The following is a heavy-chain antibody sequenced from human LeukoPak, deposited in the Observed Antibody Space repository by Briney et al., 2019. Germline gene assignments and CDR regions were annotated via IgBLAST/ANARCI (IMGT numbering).Heavy chain of an antibody. J-gene: IGHJ4*02. CDR1: GGSISSYY. V-gene: IGHV4-59*08. CDR3: ARSRGRKVTPFDY. Sequence: SETLSLTCTVSGGSISSYYWSWIRQPPGKGLEWIGYIYYSGSTNYNPSLKSRVTISVDTSKNQFSLKLSSVTAADTAVYYCARSRGRKVTPFDYWGQGTLVTVSS. CDR2: IYYSGST. D-gene: IGHD3-10*01.